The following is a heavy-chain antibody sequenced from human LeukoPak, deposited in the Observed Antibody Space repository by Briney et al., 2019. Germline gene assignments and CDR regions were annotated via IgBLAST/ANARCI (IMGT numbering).Heavy chain of an antibody. V-gene: IGHV4-61*02. D-gene: IGHD5-18*01. CDR1: DGSTNSDNPY. J-gene: IGHJ4*02. CDR3: ARGYTYGHGALFDY. Sequence: SETLSLTCTVSDGSTNSDNPYWTWIRQPAGKGLEWIGRVHSSGGTDFNPSLRSRVSISLDTSKSQFSLKLSSVTAADTAVYYCARGYTYGHGALFDYWGQGTLVTVSP. CDR2: VHSSGGT.